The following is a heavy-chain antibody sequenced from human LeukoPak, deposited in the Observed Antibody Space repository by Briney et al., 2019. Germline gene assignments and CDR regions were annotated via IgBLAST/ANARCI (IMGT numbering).Heavy chain of an antibody. V-gene: IGHV4-59*01. CDR2: IDYRGST. CDR3: ARSRSGYSYDHAAFDI. Sequence: SETLSLTCTVSGGSISSYYWSWIRQPPGKGLEWIAYIDYRGSTTYNPSLESRVTISVDTSRNQFSLKLSSVTAADTAVYYCARSRSGYSYDHAAFDIWGQGTMVTVSS. J-gene: IGHJ3*02. CDR1: GGSISSYY. D-gene: IGHD5-18*01.